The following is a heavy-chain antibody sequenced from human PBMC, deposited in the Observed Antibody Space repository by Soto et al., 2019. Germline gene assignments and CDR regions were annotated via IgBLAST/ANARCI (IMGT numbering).Heavy chain of an antibody. J-gene: IGHJ4*02. D-gene: IGHD6-6*01. Sequence: GGSLRLSCAASGCTFSSYAMSWVRQAPGKGLEWVSAISGSGGSTYYADSVKGRFTISRDNSKNTLYLQTNSLRAEDTAVYYCAKRSIAARPPLDYWGQGTLVTVSS. CDR1: GCTFSSYA. CDR3: AKRSIAARPPLDY. CDR2: ISGSGGST. V-gene: IGHV3-23*01.